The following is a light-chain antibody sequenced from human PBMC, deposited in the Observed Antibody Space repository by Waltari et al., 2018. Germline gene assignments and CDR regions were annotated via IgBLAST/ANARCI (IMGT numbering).Light chain of an antibody. CDR2: WAS. CDR1: QTVFYRSDNKNY. Sequence: DIVMTQSPDSLAVSLRERATIDCKSSQTVFYRSDNKNYLAWYQHKPGQPPKLLFYWASTRESGVPDRFSASGSGTDFTLTINNLQAEDVAVYYCQQYYRSRTFGQGTKVEIK. CDR3: QQYYRSRT. J-gene: IGKJ1*01. V-gene: IGKV4-1*01.